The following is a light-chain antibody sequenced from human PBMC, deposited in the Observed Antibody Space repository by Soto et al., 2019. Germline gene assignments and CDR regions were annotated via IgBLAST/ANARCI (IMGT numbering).Light chain of an antibody. J-gene: IGKJ1*01. V-gene: IGKV1-5*03. CDR1: QSISSW. Sequence: DIQMTQSPSTLSASVGDRVTISCRASQSISSWLAWYQQKPGTAPKLLTYMASFLQSEVPSRFSGSGSGTEFTLTISSLQPDDFATYYCQQYKIYPRTFGQGTKVDI. CDR2: MAS. CDR3: QQYKIYPRT.